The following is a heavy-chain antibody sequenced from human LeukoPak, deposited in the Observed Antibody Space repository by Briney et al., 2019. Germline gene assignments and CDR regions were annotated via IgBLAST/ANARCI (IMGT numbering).Heavy chain of an antibody. CDR3: AKSKGLNDYYFDY. Sequence: ASVKVSCKASGYTFTSYAMHWVRQAPGQRLEWMGWINAGNGNTKYSQKFQGRVTITRDTSASTAYMELSSLRSEDTAVYYCAKSKGLNDYYFDYWGQGTLVTVSS. CDR2: INAGNGNT. CDR1: GYTFTSYA. J-gene: IGHJ4*02. V-gene: IGHV1-3*01. D-gene: IGHD3-3*01.